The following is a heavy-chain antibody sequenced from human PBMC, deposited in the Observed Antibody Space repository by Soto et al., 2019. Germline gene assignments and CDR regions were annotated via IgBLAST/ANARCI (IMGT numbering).Heavy chain of an antibody. CDR3: AKEAPYCTSATCPKFYDMDG. D-gene: IGHD2-2*01. CDR1: GGTFGSYA. V-gene: IGHV1-69*13. CDR2: IIPILNSP. J-gene: IGHJ6*03. Sequence: SVKVSCKASGGTFGSYAITWVRRAPGQGLEWLGGIIPILNSPAYAQKFQARVVITADEITNTAYMELNSLRFDDTAVYYCAKEAPYCTSATCPKFYDMDGWG.